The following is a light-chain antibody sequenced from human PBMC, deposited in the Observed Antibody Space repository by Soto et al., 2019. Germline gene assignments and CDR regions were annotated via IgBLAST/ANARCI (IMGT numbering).Light chain of an antibody. V-gene: IGKV3-15*01. CDR3: QQYGSSPYT. Sequence: EVVMTQSPATLSVSPGERATLSCRASQSVSSDLAWYQQKPGQAPRLLMYGASTRATGIPARFSGSGSGTEFTLTISSLQSEDFAVYYCQQYGSSPYTFGLGTRLEIK. J-gene: IGKJ5*01. CDR1: QSVSSD. CDR2: GAS.